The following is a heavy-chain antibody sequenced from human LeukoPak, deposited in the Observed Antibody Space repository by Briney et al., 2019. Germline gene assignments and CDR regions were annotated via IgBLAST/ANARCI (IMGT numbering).Heavy chain of an antibody. CDR2: INPNSGGT. CDR1: GYTFTGYY. CDR3: ATDTYSGSYRWFDP. V-gene: IGHV1-2*02. D-gene: IGHD1-26*01. Sequence: ASVKVSCKASGYTFTGYYMHWVRQAPGQGLEWMGWINPNSGGTNYAQKFQGRVTMTRDTSISTAYMELSRLRSDDTAVYYCATDTYSGSYRWFDPWGQGTLVTVSS. J-gene: IGHJ5*02.